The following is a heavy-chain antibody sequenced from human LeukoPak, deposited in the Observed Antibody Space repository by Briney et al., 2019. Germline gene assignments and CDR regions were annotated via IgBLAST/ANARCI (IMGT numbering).Heavy chain of an antibody. D-gene: IGHD6-13*01. CDR3: AKSGTSSWYAEDYYMDV. J-gene: IGHJ6*03. Sequence: GGSLRLSCAASGFTFSSYSMHWVRQAPGKGLEWVAVIWYDGSNKYYADSVKGRFTISRDNSKNTLYLQMNSLRAEDTAVYYCAKSGTSSWYAEDYYMDVWGKGTTVTVSS. CDR1: GFTFSSYS. CDR2: IWYDGSNK. V-gene: IGHV3-33*06.